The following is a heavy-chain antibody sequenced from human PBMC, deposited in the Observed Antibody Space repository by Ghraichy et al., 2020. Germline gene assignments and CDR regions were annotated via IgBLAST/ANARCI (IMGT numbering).Heavy chain of an antibody. CDR1: GGSISGYY. CDR2: IYYNGRT. V-gene: IGHV4-59*01. J-gene: IGHJ5*02. Sequence: SETLSLTCTVSGGSISGYYWTWIRQPPGKRLEWIGDIYYNGRTNYNSSLKSRVSMSVDMSDNQFSLKLTSVTAADTAIYYCARIVGAKAFDPWGQGALVTVSS. D-gene: IGHD2-21*01. CDR3: ARIVGAKAFDP.